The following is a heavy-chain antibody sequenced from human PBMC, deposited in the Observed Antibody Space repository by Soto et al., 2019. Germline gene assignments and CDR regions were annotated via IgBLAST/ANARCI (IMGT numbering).Heavy chain of an antibody. Sequence: EVKVLESGGGLVQPGGSLRLSCAASGFTIRNYAMSWVRQAPGKALEWVAGISGTTDRTYYRDSVEGRFTIFKDTSKNTLYLVMNSLRAEDTALYRCEGSWTWGQGTLVTVSS. J-gene: IGHJ1*01. V-gene: IGHV3-23*02. D-gene: IGHD5-12*01. CDR1: GFTIRNYA. CDR2: ISGTTDRT. CDR3: EGSWT.